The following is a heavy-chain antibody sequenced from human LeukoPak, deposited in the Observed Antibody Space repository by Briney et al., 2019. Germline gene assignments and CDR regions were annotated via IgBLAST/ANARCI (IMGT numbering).Heavy chain of an antibody. J-gene: IGHJ6*02. CDR3: ARLAGGYYYYGMDV. CDR2: IYYSGST. V-gene: IGHV4-59*08. CDR1: GGSISSYY. Sequence: SETLSLACTVSGGSISSYYWSWIRQPPGKGLEWIGYIYYSGSTNYNPSLKSRVTLSVDTSKNQFSLKLSSVTAADTAVYYCARLAGGYYYYGMDVWGQGTTVTVS.